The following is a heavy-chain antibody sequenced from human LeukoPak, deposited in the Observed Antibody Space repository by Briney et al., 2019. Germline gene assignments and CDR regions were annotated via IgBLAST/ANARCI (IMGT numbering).Heavy chain of an antibody. CDR1: GFTFSSYA. D-gene: IGHD3-9*01. V-gene: IGHV3-66*01. CDR2: IYSGGST. Sequence: GGSLRLSCAASGFTFSSYAMSWVRQAPGKGLEWVSAIYSGGSTYYADSVKGRFTISRDNSKNTLYLQMNSLRAEDTAVYYCLTGYNHAVDWFDPWGQGTLVTVSS. J-gene: IGHJ5*02. CDR3: LTGYNHAVDWFDP.